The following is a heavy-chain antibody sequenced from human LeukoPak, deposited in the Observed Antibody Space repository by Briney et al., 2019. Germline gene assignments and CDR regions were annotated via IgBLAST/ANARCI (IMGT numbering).Heavy chain of an antibody. CDR1: GGSISSGSYY. V-gene: IGHV4-61*02. J-gene: IGHJ6*03. D-gene: IGHD3-9*01. Sequence: SETLSLTCTVSGGSISSGSYYWSWIRQPAGKGLEWIGRIYTSGSTNYNPSLKSRVTISVDTSKNQFSLKLSSVTAADTAVYYCARDNLVTKTYYYYYYMDVWGKGTTVTISS. CDR2: IYTSGST. CDR3: ARDNLVTKTYYYYYYMDV.